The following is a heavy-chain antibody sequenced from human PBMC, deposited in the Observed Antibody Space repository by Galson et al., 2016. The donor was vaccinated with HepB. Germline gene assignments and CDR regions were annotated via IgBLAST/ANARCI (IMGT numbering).Heavy chain of an antibody. D-gene: IGHD3-3*01. CDR1: GDSLTESS. CDR3: ATRPSGYYHSSFDS. J-gene: IGHJ4*02. Sequence: SVKVSCKVSGDSLTESSMHWVRQAPGKGLEWMVSFDPEDGEPTYAQQFQVRVTVTEDTATDTAYMELSSLISEDTAVYYCATRPSGYYHSSFDSWGQGTLVIVSS. V-gene: IGHV1-24*01. CDR2: FDPEDGEP.